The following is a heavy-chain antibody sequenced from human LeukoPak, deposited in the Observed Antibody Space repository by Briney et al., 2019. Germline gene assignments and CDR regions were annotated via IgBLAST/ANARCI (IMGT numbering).Heavy chain of an antibody. CDR3: ARALGDQPDYYYGMDV. CDR1: GFTFSDYY. Sequence: GGSLRLSCAASGFTFSDYYMSWIRQAPGKGLEWVSYISSSGSTKNYADSVKGRFTISRDNADNSLFLQMNSLRAEDTAVYYCARALGDQPDYYYGMDVWGQGTTVTVSS. CDR2: ISSSGSTK. J-gene: IGHJ6*02. D-gene: IGHD2-2*01. V-gene: IGHV3-11*04.